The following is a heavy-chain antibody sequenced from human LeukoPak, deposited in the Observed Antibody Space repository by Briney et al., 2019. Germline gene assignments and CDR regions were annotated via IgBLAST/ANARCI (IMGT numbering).Heavy chain of an antibody. CDR3: ARVSYYYGSGSYRPTAVYYFDY. CDR1: GFTFSSYE. CDR2: INSDGSST. V-gene: IGHV3-74*01. D-gene: IGHD3-10*01. J-gene: IGHJ4*02. Sequence: GGSLRLSCAASGFTFSSYEMNWVRQAPGKGLVWVSHINSDGSSTSYADSVKGRFTISRDNAKNTLYLQMNSLRAEDTAVYYCARVSYYYGSGSYRPTAVYYFDYWGQGTLVTVSS.